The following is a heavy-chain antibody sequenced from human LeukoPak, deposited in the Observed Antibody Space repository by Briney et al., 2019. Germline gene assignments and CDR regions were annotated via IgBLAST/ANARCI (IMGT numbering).Heavy chain of an antibody. CDR3: ARRLAAAPGTWFDP. Sequence: PSETLSLTCAVYGGSFSGYYGSWIRQPPGKGLEWIGEINHSGSTNYNPSLKSRVTISVDTSKNQFSLKLSSVTAADTAVYYCARRLAAAPGTWFDPWGQGTLVTVSS. D-gene: IGHD6-13*01. J-gene: IGHJ5*02. CDR2: INHSGST. V-gene: IGHV4-34*01. CDR1: GGSFSGYY.